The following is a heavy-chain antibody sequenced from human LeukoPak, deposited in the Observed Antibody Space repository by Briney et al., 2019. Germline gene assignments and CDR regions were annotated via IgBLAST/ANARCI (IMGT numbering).Heavy chain of an antibody. D-gene: IGHD3-22*01. CDR1: GITLSNYG. CDR3: AKRGVVIRVILVGFHKEAYYFDS. V-gene: IGHV3-23*01. CDR2: ISDTGGRT. Sequence: GGSLRLSCAVSGITLSNYGMTWVRQAPGKGLEWVAGISDTGGRTNYADSVKGRFTISRDNPKNTLYLQMNSPRAEDTAVYFCAKRGVVIRVILVGFHKEAYYFDSWGQGALVTVSS. J-gene: IGHJ4*02.